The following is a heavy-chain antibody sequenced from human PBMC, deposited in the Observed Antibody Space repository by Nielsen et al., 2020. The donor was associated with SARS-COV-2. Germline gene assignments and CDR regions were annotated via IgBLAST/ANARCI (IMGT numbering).Heavy chain of an antibody. CDR2: IDWDDDK. V-gene: IGHV2-70*11. D-gene: IGHD2-2*01. Sequence: WIRQPPGKALEWLARIDWDDDKYYSTSLKTRLTISKDTSKNQVVLTMTNMDPVDTATCYCARMKVEGYCSSTSCYRGGWFDPWGQGTLVTVSS. J-gene: IGHJ5*02. CDR3: ARMKVEGYCSSTSCYRGGWFDP.